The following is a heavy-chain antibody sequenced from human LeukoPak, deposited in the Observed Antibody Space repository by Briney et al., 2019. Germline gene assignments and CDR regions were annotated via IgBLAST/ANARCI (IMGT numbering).Heavy chain of an antibody. CDR1: GGSFSGYY. CDR2: INHSGST. Sequence: PSETLSLTCAVYGGSFSGYYWSWIRQPPGKGLEWIGEINHSGSTNYNPSLESRVTISVDTSKNQFSLNLNSVTAADTAVYYCARGRGYNSFDYWGQGTLVTVS. J-gene: IGHJ4*02. D-gene: IGHD5-24*01. V-gene: IGHV4-34*01. CDR3: ARGRGYNSFDY.